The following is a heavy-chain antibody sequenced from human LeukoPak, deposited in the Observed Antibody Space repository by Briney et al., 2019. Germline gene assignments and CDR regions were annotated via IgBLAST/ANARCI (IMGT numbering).Heavy chain of an antibody. V-gene: IGHV4-61*02. CDR2: VYTSGST. D-gene: IGHD2-2*01. Sequence: SQTLSLTCTVSGGSISSGSYYWSWIRQPAGKGLEWIGRVYTSGSTNYNPSLKSRVTISVDSSKNQVSLRLNSVTAADTAMYYCAARGYIVVVPAAKGGGPDNSYYYMDVWGKGTTVTISS. CDR1: GGSISSGSYY. J-gene: IGHJ6*03. CDR3: AARGYIVVVPAAKGGGPDNSYYYMDV.